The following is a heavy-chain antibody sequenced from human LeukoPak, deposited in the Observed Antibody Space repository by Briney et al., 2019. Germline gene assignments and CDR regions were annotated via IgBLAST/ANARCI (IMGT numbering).Heavy chain of an antibody. CDR3: ARRGILTGTIDY. J-gene: IGHJ4*02. CDR2: MNPNSGNT. D-gene: IGHD3-9*01. V-gene: IGHV1-8*01. Sequence: GASVKVSCKASGYTFTSYDINWVRQATGQGLEWMGWMNPNSGNTGYAQKLQGRVTMTRNTSISTAYMELSSLRSEDTAVYYCARRGILTGTIDYWGQGTLVTVSS. CDR1: GYTFTSYD.